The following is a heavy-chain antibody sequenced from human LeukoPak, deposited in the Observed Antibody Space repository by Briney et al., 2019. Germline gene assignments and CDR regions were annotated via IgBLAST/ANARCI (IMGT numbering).Heavy chain of an antibody. J-gene: IGHJ4*02. Sequence: SETPSLTCTVSGGSISSYYWSWIRQHPGKGLEWIGYIYYSGSTYYNPSLKSRVTISVDTSKNQFSLKLSSVTAADTAVYYCARGAPGGSCGYWGQGTLVTVSS. D-gene: IGHD2-15*01. CDR1: GGSISSYY. CDR3: ARGAPGGSCGY. CDR2: IYYSGST. V-gene: IGHV4-59*06.